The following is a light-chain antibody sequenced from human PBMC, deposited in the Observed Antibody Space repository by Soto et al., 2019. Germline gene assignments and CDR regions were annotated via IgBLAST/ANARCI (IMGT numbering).Light chain of an antibody. J-gene: IGLJ1*01. V-gene: IGLV1-51*01. CDR1: SSNIGSNS. CDR2: DDN. CDR3: GSWDSSLSAYV. Sequence: QSVLTQPPSASGTPGQRVTISCSGSSSNIGSNSVSWYQQLPGTAPKLLIYDDNKRPSGIPDRFSGSKSGTSATLGITGFQTGDEADYYCGSWDSSLSAYVFGTGTKFTVL.